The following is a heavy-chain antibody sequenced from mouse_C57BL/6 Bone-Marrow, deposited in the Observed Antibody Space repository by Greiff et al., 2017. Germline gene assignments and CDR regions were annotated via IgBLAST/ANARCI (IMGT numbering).Heavy chain of an antibody. Sequence: QVQLQQSGAELMKPGASVKLSCKATGYTFTGYWIEWVKQRPGHGLEWIGEILPGSGSTNYNEKFKGKATFTADTSSNTAYMQLSSLKTEDSAIYYCGRWDGYPDWYAMDYWGQGTAVTVSS. J-gene: IGHJ4*01. CDR1: GYTFTGYW. CDR2: ILPGSGST. V-gene: IGHV1-9*01. D-gene: IGHD2-3*01. CDR3: GRWDGYPDWYAMDY.